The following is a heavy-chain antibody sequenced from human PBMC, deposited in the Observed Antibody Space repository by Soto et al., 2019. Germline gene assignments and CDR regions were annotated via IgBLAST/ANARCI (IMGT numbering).Heavy chain of an antibody. CDR2: FYSSGSI. J-gene: IGHJ5*02. Sequence: LQESGPGLVKPSQTLSLTCFVSGYSISACGYYWSWIRHHPGKGLEWIGSFYSSGSIIYNPSLRSRVSTSGDTSSNQFSMSLTSVTAAHTARYYCARMYSSGSGWFHPWGQGTLVTVSS. V-gene: IGHV4-31*03. CDR1: GYSISACGYY. CDR3: ARMYSSGSGWFHP. D-gene: IGHD6-19*01.